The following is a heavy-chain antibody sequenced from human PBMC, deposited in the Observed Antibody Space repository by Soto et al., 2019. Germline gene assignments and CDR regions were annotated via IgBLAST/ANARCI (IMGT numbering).Heavy chain of an antibody. V-gene: IGHV1-2*04. D-gene: IGHD6-13*01. J-gene: IGHJ4*02. CDR3: ARAAGYSSPFDY. CDR2: INPNSSGT. CDR1: GYTFTGYY. Sequence: QVQLVQSGAEVKKPGASVKVSCKASGYTFTGYYMHWVRQAPGQGLEWMGWINPNSSGTNYAQKFQGWVTMTRDTSISTAYMELSRLRSDDTALYYCARAAGYSSPFDYWGQGTLVTASS.